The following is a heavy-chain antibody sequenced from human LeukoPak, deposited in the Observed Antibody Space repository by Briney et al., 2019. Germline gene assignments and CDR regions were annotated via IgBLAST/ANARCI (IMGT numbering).Heavy chain of an antibody. D-gene: IGHD5-24*01. Sequence: ASVKVSCKASGHTFTGYYMHWVRQAPGQGLEWMGWINANSGDTNYAQKFQGRVTMTRDTSISTAYMELSSLRSEDTAVYYCARVREDGYNFDYWGQGTLVTVSS. CDR3: ARVREDGYNFDY. J-gene: IGHJ4*02. CDR1: GHTFTGYY. V-gene: IGHV1-2*02. CDR2: INANSGDT.